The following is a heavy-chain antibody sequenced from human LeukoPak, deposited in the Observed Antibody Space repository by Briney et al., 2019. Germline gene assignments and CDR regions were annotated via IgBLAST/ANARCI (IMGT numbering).Heavy chain of an antibody. Sequence: SETLSLTCTVSGGSISSYYRSWIRQPPGKGLEWIGYIYYSGSTNYNPSLKSRVTISVDTSKNQFSLKLSSVTAADTAVYYCARDQGNYYDGWFDPWGQGTLVTVSS. V-gene: IGHV4-59*01. CDR2: IYYSGST. D-gene: IGHD3-22*01. J-gene: IGHJ5*02. CDR3: ARDQGNYYDGWFDP. CDR1: GGSISSYY.